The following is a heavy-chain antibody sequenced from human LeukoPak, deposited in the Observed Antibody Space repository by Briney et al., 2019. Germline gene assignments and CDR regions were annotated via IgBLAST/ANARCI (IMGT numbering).Heavy chain of an antibody. CDR3: AREILVGATIDP. V-gene: IGHV4-4*07. CDR1: GDSISNYY. Sequence: SETLSLTCIVSGDSISNYYWSWIRQPAGKGLEWIGRIYTSGSTNYNPSLKSRVTISVDTSKNQFSLKLSSVTAADTAVYYCAREILVGATIDPWGQGTLVTVSS. CDR2: IYTSGST. D-gene: IGHD1-26*01. J-gene: IGHJ5*02.